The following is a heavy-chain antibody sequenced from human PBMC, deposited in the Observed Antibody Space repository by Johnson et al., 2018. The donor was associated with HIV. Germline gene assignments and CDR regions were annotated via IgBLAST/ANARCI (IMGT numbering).Heavy chain of an antibody. D-gene: IGHD1-1*01. CDR1: GFTFDDYG. J-gene: IGHJ3*02. Sequence: VQLVESGGGVVRPGGSLRLSCAASGFTFDDYGMRWVRQAPGKGLEWVSGINWNGGRTGYADSVKGRFTICRDNAKNSLYLQMNSLKTEDTAVYYCTTNSPFDIWGQGTMVTVSS. CDR3: TTNSPFDI. V-gene: IGHV3-20*04. CDR2: INWNGGRT.